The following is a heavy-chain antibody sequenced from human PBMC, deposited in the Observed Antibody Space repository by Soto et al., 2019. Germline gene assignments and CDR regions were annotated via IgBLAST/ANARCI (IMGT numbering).Heavy chain of an antibody. CDR2: ISWHSVSI. J-gene: IGHJ6*02. CDR1: GFTFDEYA. V-gene: IGHV3-9*01. CDR3: AKDMTQGLDYYYYYGMDV. D-gene: IGHD6-19*01. Sequence: EVQLVESGGGLVQPGRSLRLSCAASGFTFDEYAMHWVRQAPGTGLEWVSGISWHSVSIGYADSVKGRFTISRDNAKNSLYLQMNSLRAEDTALYYCAKDMTQGLDYYYYYGMDVWGQGTTVTVSS.